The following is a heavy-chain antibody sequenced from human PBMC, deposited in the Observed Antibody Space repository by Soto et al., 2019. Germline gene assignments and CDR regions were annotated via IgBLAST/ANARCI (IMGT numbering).Heavy chain of an antibody. Sequence: ASVKVSYKASGFTFTSSAVQWVRQARGQRLEWIGWIVVGSGNTNYAQKFQERVTITRDMSTSTAYMELSSLRSEDTAVYYCAAVSGSPERDFEYWGQGTLVTVSS. V-gene: IGHV1-58*01. D-gene: IGHD1-26*01. CDR3: AAVSGSPERDFEY. CDR1: GFTFTSSA. J-gene: IGHJ4*02. CDR2: IVVGSGNT.